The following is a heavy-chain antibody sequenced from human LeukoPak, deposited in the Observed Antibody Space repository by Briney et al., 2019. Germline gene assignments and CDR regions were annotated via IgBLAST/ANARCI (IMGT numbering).Heavy chain of an antibody. J-gene: IGHJ4*02. CDR3: ARGGSYGFDY. D-gene: IGHD1-26*01. Sequence: ASVKVSCKASGGTFSSYAFSWVRQAPGQGLEWMGIINPSGGSTSYAQKFQGRVTMTRDTSTSTVYMELSSLRSEDTAVYYCARGGSYGFDYWGQGTLVTVSS. CDR1: GGTFSSYA. V-gene: IGHV1-46*01. CDR2: INPSGGST.